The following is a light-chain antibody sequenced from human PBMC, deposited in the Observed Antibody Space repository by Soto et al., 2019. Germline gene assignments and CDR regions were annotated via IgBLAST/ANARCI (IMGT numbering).Light chain of an antibody. Sequence: QSVLTQPPSVSGAPGQRVTISCTGSSSNIGAGYDVHWYQHLPGAAPKLLIYGNNNRPSGVPDRFSGSKSGTSASLAITGLQAEDEADYYCQSYDTSLSALFGGGTKLTGL. CDR1: SSNIGAGYD. J-gene: IGLJ2*01. CDR2: GNN. CDR3: QSYDTSLSAL. V-gene: IGLV1-40*01.